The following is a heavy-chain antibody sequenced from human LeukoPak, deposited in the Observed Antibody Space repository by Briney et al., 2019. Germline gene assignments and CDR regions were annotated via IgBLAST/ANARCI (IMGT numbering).Heavy chain of an antibody. D-gene: IGHD3-10*01. Sequence: SETLSLTCAVYGGSFSDYYWSWIRQPPGKGLEWIGEINYSGSTNYNPSLKSRVTIPVDTSTNQFSLKLSSVTAADTAVYYCARGPGTYWYFDLWGRGTLVTVSS. CDR2: INYSGST. V-gene: IGHV4-34*01. CDR3: ARGPGTYWYFDL. J-gene: IGHJ2*01. CDR1: GGSFSDYY.